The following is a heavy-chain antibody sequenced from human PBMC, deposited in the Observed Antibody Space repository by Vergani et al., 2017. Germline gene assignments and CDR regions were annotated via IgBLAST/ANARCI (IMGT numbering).Heavy chain of an antibody. CDR3: ASSSSSWYGPHYYFDY. J-gene: IGHJ4*02. V-gene: IGHV6-1*01. CDR2: TYYRSKWYN. D-gene: IGHD6-13*01. Sequence: QVQLQQSGPGLVKPSQTLSLTCAISGDSVSSNSAAWNWIRQSPSRGLEWLGRTYYRSKWYNDYAVSVKSRITINPDTSKNQFSLQLNSVTPEDTAVYYXASSSSSWYGPHYYFDYWGQGTLVTVSS. CDR1: GDSVSSNSAA.